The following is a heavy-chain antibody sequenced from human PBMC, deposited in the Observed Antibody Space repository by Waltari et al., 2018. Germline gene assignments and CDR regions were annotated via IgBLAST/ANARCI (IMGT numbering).Heavy chain of an antibody. CDR2: IYHLGNT. Sequence: QVQLQESGPRLVKPSETLSLTCTVSEYSVSTGFYWGWVRQSPGKGLEWIGSIYHLGNTRYNPPLSSRVAVSVDMSKNQFSPRLTSVTAADTAVYYCARHRLDRGDSFDFWGQGALVTVSS. J-gene: IGHJ4*02. CDR3: ARHRLDRGDSFDF. CDR1: EYSVSTGFY. D-gene: IGHD3-22*01. V-gene: IGHV4-38-2*02.